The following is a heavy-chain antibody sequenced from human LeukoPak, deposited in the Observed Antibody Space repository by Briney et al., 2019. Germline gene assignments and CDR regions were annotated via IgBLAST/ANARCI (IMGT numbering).Heavy chain of an antibody. D-gene: IGHD6-13*01. CDR3: AGRGGAPECSSGWYSSGFDP. CDR1: GGSFSGYY. V-gene: IGHV4-34*01. J-gene: IGHJ5*02. Sequence: SETLSLTCAVYGGSFSGYYWSWIRQPPGKGLEWIGEINHSGSTNYTPSLKSRVTISVDTSKNRFSLKLSSVTAADTAVYYCAGRGGAPECSSGWYSSGFDPWGQGTLVTVSS. CDR2: INHSGST.